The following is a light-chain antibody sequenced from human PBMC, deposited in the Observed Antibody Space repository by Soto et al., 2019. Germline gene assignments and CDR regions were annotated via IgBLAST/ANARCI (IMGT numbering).Light chain of an antibody. CDR3: CSFVGSGTF. V-gene: IGLV2-23*02. J-gene: IGLJ1*01. CDR1: SSVVGTYNL. CDR2: EVN. Sequence: QSVLTQPASVSGSPGQSITISCTGTSSVVGTYNLVSWYQQHPGKAPKLMIYEVNKRPSGVSNRFSGSKSGNTASLTISGLQAEDEADYYCCSFVGSGTFFASGTKLTVL.